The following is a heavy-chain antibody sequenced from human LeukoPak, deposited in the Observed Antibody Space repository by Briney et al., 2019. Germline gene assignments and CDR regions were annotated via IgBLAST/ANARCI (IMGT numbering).Heavy chain of an antibody. V-gene: IGHV4-59*01. D-gene: IGHD3-9*01. CDR1: GGSISSYY. CDR2: IYYSGST. CDR3: ASSLTGPIPGGY. Sequence: PSETLSLTCTVSGGSISSYYWSWIRQPPGKGLEWMGYIYYSGSTNYNPSLKSRVTISVDTSKNQFSLKLSSVTAADTAVYYCASSLTGPIPGGYWGQGTLVTVSS. J-gene: IGHJ4*02.